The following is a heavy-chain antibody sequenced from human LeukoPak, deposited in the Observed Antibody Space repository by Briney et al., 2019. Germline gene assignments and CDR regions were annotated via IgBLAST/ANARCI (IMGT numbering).Heavy chain of an antibody. CDR1: GGSISSGDYY. CDR3: ARDRGYYDSSGPDY. D-gene: IGHD3-22*01. Sequence: SETLSLTCTVSGGSISSGDYYWSWIRQPPGKGLEWIGYIYYSGSTYYNPSLKSRVTISVDTSKNQFSLKLSSVTAADTAVYYCARDRGYYDSSGPDYWGQGTLVTVSS. CDR2: IYYSGST. J-gene: IGHJ4*02. V-gene: IGHV4-30-4*08.